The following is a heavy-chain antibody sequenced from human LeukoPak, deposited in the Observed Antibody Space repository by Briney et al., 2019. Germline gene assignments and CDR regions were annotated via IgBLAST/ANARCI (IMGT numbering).Heavy chain of an antibody. Sequence: GGSLRLSCAASGFTFSSYAMSWVRQAPGKGLEWVSAISGSGGSTYYADSVKGRFIISRDNSKNTLYLQMNSLRAEDTAVYYCANLFHDFWSGFDHAFDIWGQRTKVTGSS. J-gene: IGHJ3*02. CDR1: GFTFSSYA. D-gene: IGHD3-3*01. CDR2: ISGSGGST. V-gene: IGHV3-23*01. CDR3: ANLFHDFWSGFDHAFDI.